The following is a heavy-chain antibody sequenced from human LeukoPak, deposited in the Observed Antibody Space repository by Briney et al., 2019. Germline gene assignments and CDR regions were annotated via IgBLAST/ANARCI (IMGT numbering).Heavy chain of an antibody. Sequence: QPGGSLRLSCAASGSTFSSQALSWVRQAPGKGLEGVSSFTGSDGNFHYADSVKGRFTLSRDSSNETMYLQMIGLRADDTATYYCAAGGVNTFNPWGQGILVTVSS. CDR1: GSTFSSQA. V-gene: IGHV3-23*01. CDR2: FTGSDGNF. J-gene: IGHJ5*02. CDR3: AAGGVNTFNP. D-gene: IGHD2-8*02.